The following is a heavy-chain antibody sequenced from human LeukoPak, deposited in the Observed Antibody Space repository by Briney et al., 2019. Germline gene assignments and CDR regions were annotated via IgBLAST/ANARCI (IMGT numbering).Heavy chain of an antibody. CDR3: ARQSRISSNWFDP. D-gene: IGHD2-2*01. V-gene: IGHV4-39*01. CDR2: IYYSGST. Sequence: SETLSLTCTVSGGSISSSSYYWGWIRQPPGKGLEWIGSIYYSGSTYYNPSLKSRVTISVDTSKNQFSLKLSSVTAADTAVYYCARQSRISSNWFDPWGQGILVTVSS. J-gene: IGHJ5*02. CDR1: GGSISSSSYY.